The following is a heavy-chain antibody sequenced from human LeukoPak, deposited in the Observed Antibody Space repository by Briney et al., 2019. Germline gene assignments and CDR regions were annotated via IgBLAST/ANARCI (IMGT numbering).Heavy chain of an antibody. CDR3: ARGRGTIFGVVISFDY. D-gene: IGHD3-3*01. Sequence: GGSLRLSCAASGFTFSSYWMKWARQAPGEGLEWVASINHNGNVNYYVDSVKGRFTISRDNAKNSLYLQMSNLRAEDTAVYYCARGRGTIFGVVISFDYWGQGTLVTVSS. CDR1: GFTFSSYW. V-gene: IGHV3-7*03. CDR2: INHNGNVN. J-gene: IGHJ4*02.